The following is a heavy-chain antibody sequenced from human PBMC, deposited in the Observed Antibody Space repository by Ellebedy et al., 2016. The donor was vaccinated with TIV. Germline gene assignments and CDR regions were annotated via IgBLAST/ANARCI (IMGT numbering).Heavy chain of an antibody. Sequence: MPSETLSLTCNVSGASITTYYWNWIRQSPGKGLEWIGYMSYSGSTNYNPSLKSRVTISVDTSKNQFSLRLSSVTAADTAVCYCASRASGRSDLGRVVYFDYWGQGTLVTVSS. J-gene: IGHJ4*02. CDR3: ASRASGRSDLGRVVYFDY. D-gene: IGHD1-26*01. CDR1: GASITTYY. CDR2: MSYSGST. V-gene: IGHV4-59*08.